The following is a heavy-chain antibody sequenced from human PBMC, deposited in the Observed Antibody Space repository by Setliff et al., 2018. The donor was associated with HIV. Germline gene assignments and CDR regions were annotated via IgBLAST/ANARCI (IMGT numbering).Heavy chain of an antibody. V-gene: IGHV4-4*02. CDR3: ARAPDWVAFDV. CDR2: ISHGGTT. J-gene: IGHJ3*01. CDR1: GGSIRSSDW. Sequence: SETLSLTCAVSGGSIRSSDWWSWVRQPPGKGLEWIGEISHGGTTNYSPSLKSRVTISIDKSRNQFSLKLTSVTVADTAVYYCARAPDWVAFDVWGQGTMVTVSS. D-gene: IGHD3-9*01.